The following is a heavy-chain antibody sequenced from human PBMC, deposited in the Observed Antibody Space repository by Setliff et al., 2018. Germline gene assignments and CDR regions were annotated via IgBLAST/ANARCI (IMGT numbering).Heavy chain of an antibody. CDR2: IYTSWST. Sequence: SETLSLTCTVSGGSISGTYYYWSWIRQPTGKALEWIGQIYTSWSTNYNPSLKSRVTISVDTSKNQFSLKLSSVTAADTAVYYCARLSGFQYIDVWGKGTTVTVSS. CDR1: GGSISGTYYY. CDR3: ARLSGFQYIDV. V-gene: IGHV4-61*09. J-gene: IGHJ6*03. D-gene: IGHD3-3*01.